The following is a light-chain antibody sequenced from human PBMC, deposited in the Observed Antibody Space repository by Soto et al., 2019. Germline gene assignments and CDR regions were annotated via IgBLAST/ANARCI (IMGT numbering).Light chain of an antibody. CDR1: QGINKW. J-gene: IGKJ5*01. CDR2: SAS. V-gene: IGKV1D-12*01. CDR3: QQAYSFPIT. Sequence: DIQMTQSPSYVSASVGDRVTITCRASQGINKWFAWYQQKPGTAPKLLIYSASSLYTGVPSRFSGSGSGTDFTLSINSLQPEDFATYYCQQAYSFPITFGQGTRLEIK.